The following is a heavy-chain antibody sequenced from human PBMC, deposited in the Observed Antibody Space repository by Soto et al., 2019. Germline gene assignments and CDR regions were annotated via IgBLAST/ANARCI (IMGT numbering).Heavy chain of an antibody. V-gene: IGHV1-18*01. CDR3: AKDLSWFGAPGWFDP. D-gene: IGHD3-10*01. CDR1: GYIFTSYG. CDR2: ISAYNGNT. J-gene: IGHJ5*02. Sequence: ASVKVSFKASGYIFTSYGITWVRQAPGQGLEWMGWISAYNGNTNYAQNMQGRVTMTTDTSTNTAYMDLRSLESDDTAVYYCAKDLSWFGAPGWFDPWGQG.